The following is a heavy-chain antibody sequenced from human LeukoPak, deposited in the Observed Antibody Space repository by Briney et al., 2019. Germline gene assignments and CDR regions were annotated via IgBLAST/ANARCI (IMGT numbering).Heavy chain of an antibody. V-gene: IGHV3-30*18. Sequence: VGSLRLSCAASGVTPSYYGMHWVREAPGKRLWRVEVKSYDGSNKCYVDSVKGRFNIPRVTAKNPLYLQINSQIPEDSAVFYCANGGGGDKYYFDYWGQGTLVTVSS. D-gene: IGHD3-16*01. J-gene: IGHJ4*02. CDR3: ANGGGGDKYYFDY. CDR1: GVTPSYYG. CDR2: KSYDGSNK.